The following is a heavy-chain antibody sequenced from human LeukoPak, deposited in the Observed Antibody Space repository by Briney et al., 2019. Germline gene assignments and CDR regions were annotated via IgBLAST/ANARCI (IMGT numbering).Heavy chain of an antibody. V-gene: IGHV4-34*01. J-gene: IGHJ5*02. CDR2: INHSGST. CDR1: GGSFSGYY. Sequence: SETLSLTCAVYGGSFSGYYWSWIREPPGKGLEWIGEINHSGSTNYNPSLKSRVTISVDTSKYQFSLKLSSVTAADTAVYYCARDGYCSSTSCYTALRRKRNWFDPWGQGTLVTVSS. D-gene: IGHD2-2*02. CDR3: ARDGYCSSTSCYTALRRKRNWFDP.